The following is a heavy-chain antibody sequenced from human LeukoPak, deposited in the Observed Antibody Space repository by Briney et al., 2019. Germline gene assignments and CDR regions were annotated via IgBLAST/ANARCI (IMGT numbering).Heavy chain of an antibody. CDR1: GFTFSDHY. CDR2: IRNKAKRYIT. J-gene: IGHJ4*02. V-gene: IGHV3-72*01. Sequence: HAGGSQRLSCAASGFTFSDHYMDWVRQAPRKGLEWVGRIRNKAKRYITEYPAAVKGRLTIQIGDSKTSLYLQMNSLKCEDAAVYYCAREWDSGSYYLGYFDYWGQGTLVTVSS. D-gene: IGHD1-26*01. CDR3: AREWDSGSYYLGYFDY.